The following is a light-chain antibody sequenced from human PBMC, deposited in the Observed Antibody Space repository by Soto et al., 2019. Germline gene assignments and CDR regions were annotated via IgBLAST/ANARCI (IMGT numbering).Light chain of an antibody. CDR1: QSVSSN. V-gene: IGKV3-15*01. CDR3: QQYNKWPLT. Sequence: MTQSPATLSVSNRERATLSCRASQSVSSNLSWYQQKPGQAPRLLLYGASSRATGIPVRFSGSGSGTEFTLTISSLQSEDFAVYYCQQYNKWPLTFGHRTRLEI. CDR2: GAS. J-gene: IGKJ5*01.